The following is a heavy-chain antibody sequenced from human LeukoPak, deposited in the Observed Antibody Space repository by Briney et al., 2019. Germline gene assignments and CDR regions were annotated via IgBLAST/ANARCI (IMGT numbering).Heavy chain of an antibody. Sequence: ASVKVSCKASGYTFTGYYMHWVRQAPGQGLEWMGWINPNSGGTNYAQKFQGRVTMTRDTSISTAYMELSRLRSDDTAVYYCARAGYRGGDCYSDWFDPWGQGTLVTVSS. J-gene: IGHJ5*02. CDR3: ARAGYRGGDCYSDWFDP. V-gene: IGHV1-2*02. CDR1: GYTFTGYY. D-gene: IGHD2-21*02. CDR2: INPNSGGT.